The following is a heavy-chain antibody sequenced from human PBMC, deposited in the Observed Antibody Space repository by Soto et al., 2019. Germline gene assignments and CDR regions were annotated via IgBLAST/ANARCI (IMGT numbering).Heavy chain of an antibody. Sequence: PSETMSVTCGVSGGTISSGGYSWSRIRQPPGKGLEWIGYIYYSGSTNYNPSLKSRVTISVDTSKNQFSLKLSSVTAADTAVYYCARSNGDYGDYLSQGTLVTVSS. CDR3: ARSNGDYGDY. CDR1: GGTISSGGYS. CDR2: IYYSGST. J-gene: IGHJ4*02. V-gene: IGHV4-61*08. D-gene: IGHD4-17*01.